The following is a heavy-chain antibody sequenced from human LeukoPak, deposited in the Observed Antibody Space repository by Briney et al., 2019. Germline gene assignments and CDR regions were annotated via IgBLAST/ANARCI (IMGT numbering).Heavy chain of an antibody. CDR1: GFTFDDYA. Sequence: SGGSLRLSCAASGFTFDDYAMHWVRQAPGKGLEWVPLISGDGGSTYYADSVKGRFTISRDNSKNSLYLQMYSLRTEDTALYYCAKDISNYDFWSGFYTWGQGTLVTVSS. CDR3: AKDISNYDFWSGFYT. V-gene: IGHV3-43*02. J-gene: IGHJ5*02. D-gene: IGHD3-3*01. CDR2: ISGDGGST.